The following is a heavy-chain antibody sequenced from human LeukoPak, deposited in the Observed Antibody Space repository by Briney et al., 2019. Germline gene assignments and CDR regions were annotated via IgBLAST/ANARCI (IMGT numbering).Heavy chain of an antibody. CDR2: ISGSGGAT. J-gene: IGHJ4*02. D-gene: IGHD3-10*01. CDR3: AKGYASGTYYSDY. V-gene: IGHV3-23*01. CDR1: GGTFSSYA. Sequence: SCKASGGTFSSYAISWVRQAPGKGLEWVSAISGSGGATFYADSVKGRFTISRDNSKNTLYLQMNSLRAEDTAVYYCAKGYASGTYYSDYWGQGTLVTVSS.